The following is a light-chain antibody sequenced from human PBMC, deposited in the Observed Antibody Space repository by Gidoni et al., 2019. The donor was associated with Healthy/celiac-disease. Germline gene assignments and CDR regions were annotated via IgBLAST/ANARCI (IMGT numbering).Light chain of an antibody. V-gene: IGKV3-20*01. Sequence: EIVLTQSPGTLALSPGERATLSCRASQSVSSSYLAWYQQKPGQDPRLLIYGASSRATRIPDRFSGSGSGTDFTLTISRLEPEDFAVYYCQQYEPKTFGQGTKVEIK. CDR1: QSVSSSY. J-gene: IGKJ1*01. CDR3: QQYEPKT. CDR2: GAS.